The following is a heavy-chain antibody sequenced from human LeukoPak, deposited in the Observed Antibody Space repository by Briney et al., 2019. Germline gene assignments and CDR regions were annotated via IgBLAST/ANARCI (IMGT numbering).Heavy chain of an antibody. CDR1: GGSISSYY. V-gene: IGHV4-59*01. CDR3: ARPYNSGWYGAFNY. J-gene: IGHJ4*02. Sequence: SATLSLTCTVSGGSISSYYWSWIRQPPGKGLEWIGYIYNTGSTNYNPSLKSRVTISVDTSKNQFSLKLRSVTAADTAVYYCARPYNSGWYGAFNYWGQGTLVTVSS. D-gene: IGHD6-19*01. CDR2: IYNTGST.